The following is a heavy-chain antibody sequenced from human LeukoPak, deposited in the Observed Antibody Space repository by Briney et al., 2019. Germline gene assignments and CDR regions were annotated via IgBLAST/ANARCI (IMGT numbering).Heavy chain of an antibody. CDR1: GFTFSSYG. J-gene: IGHJ4*02. CDR3: AKGGNTAMVTTYFDY. V-gene: IGHV3-30*18. CDR2: ISSDGSNK. Sequence: GGSLRLSCAASGFTFSSYGMHWVRQAPGKGLEWVAVISSDGSNKYYADSVKGRFTISRDNSKNTLYLQMNSLRAEDTAVYYCAKGGNTAMVTTYFDYWGQGTLVTVSS. D-gene: IGHD5-18*01.